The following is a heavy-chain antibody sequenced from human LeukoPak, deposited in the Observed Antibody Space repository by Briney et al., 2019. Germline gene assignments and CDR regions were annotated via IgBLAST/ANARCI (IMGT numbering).Heavy chain of an antibody. CDR2: ISDSGDYT. V-gene: IGHV3-23*01. CDR1: GFTFSSYA. Sequence: GGSLRLSCAGSGFTFSSYAMSGVRQAPGQGLEWVSVISDSGDYTSYADSVRGRFTISRDNSRNTLYLQMISLRPEDTAVYYCAKDTSIGKYCTNGVCCPFDSWGQGTLVTVSS. D-gene: IGHD2-8*01. CDR3: AKDTSIGKYCTNGVCCPFDS. J-gene: IGHJ4*02.